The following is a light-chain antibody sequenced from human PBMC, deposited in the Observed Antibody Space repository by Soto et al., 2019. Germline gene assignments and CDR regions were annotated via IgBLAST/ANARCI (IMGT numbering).Light chain of an antibody. CDR3: ASWDDSLSGGV. J-gene: IGLJ3*02. Sequence: QSVLTQPPSASGTPGQRVTISCSGSNSNIGTYTVNWYQQLPGTAPKLLIYTDYQRPSGVPDRFSGSRSGTSASLAISGLQSADEADYYCASWDDSLSGGVFGGGTKLTVL. CDR1: NSNIGTYT. V-gene: IGLV1-44*01. CDR2: TDY.